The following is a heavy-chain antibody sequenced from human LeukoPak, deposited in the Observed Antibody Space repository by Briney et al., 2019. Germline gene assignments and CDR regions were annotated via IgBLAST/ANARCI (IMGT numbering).Heavy chain of an antibody. Sequence: GESLKISCRGSGYSFTTYWSAGVRQMPGKGLEWMGIIHPGDSDTRYSPSSQGQVTISADKSINTAYLQWSSLKASDTAMYYCARTPGSYDYRGYQYCYFDLWGRGALVTVSS. D-gene: IGHD3-22*01. CDR3: ARTPGSYDYRGYQYCYFDL. J-gene: IGHJ2*01. CDR1: GYSFTTYW. CDR2: IHPGDSDT. V-gene: IGHV5-51*01.